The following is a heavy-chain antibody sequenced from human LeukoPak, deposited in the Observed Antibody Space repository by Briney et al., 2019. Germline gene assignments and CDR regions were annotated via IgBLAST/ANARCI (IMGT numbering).Heavy chain of an antibody. D-gene: IGHD3-22*01. V-gene: IGHV4-59*08. CDR1: GGSISSYY. CDR2: IYYSGST. CDR3: ARGFTDYDSSGYYAFFDY. J-gene: IGHJ4*02. Sequence: SETLPLTCTVSGGSISSYYWSWIRQPPGKGLEWIGYIYYSGSTNYNPSLKSRVTISVDTSKNQFSLKLSSVTAADTAVYYCARGFTDYDSSGYYAFFDYWGQGTLVTVSS.